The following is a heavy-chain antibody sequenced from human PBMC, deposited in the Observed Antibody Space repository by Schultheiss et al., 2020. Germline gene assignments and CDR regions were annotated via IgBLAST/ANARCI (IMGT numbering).Heavy chain of an antibody. V-gene: IGHV3-23*01. CDR2: ISAGGGST. CDR3: AKNRGIGATVTSFDS. CDR1: GFTFDDYA. J-gene: IGHJ4*02. Sequence: GGSLRLSCAASGFTFDDYAMHWVRQAPGKGLEWVSGISAGGGSTYYADSVKGRFTISRDNSKNTLYLQMNSLRAEDTAVYYCAKNRGIGATVTSFDSWGKGTLVNGYS. D-gene: IGHD4-17*01.